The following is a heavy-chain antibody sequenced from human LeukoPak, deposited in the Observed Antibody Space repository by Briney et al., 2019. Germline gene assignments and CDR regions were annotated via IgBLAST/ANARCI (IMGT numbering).Heavy chain of an antibody. V-gene: IGHV3-30-3*01. CDR3: ARARTSIQLWLRGLDY. CDR2: ISYDGSNK. D-gene: IGHD5-18*01. J-gene: IGHJ4*02. CDR1: GFPLSSYA. Sequence: GGSLRLSCAASGFPLSSYAMHWVRPAPGKGRGGGAVISYDGSNKYYADSVKGRFTISRDNSKNTLYLQMNSLRAEDTAVYYCARARTSIQLWLRGLDYWGQGTLVTVSS.